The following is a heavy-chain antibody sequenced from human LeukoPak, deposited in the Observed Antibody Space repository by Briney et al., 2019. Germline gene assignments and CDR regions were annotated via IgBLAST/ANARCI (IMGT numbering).Heavy chain of an antibody. Sequence: GGSLRLSCAASGFTFSSYSMNWVRQAPGKGLEWVSSISSSSSYIYYADSVKGRFTISRDNAKNSLYLQMNSLRAEDTAVYYCAPPPTVRGVTPWGQGTLVTLSS. D-gene: IGHD3-10*01. CDR3: APPPTVRGVTP. CDR2: ISSSSSYI. CDR1: GFTFSSYS. J-gene: IGHJ5*02. V-gene: IGHV3-21*01.